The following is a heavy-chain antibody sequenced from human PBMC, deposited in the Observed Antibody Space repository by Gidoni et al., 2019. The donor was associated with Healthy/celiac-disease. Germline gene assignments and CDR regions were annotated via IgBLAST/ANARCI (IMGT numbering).Heavy chain of an antibody. CDR1: GSPFSSYD. J-gene: IGHJ4*02. CDR2: ISYDGSNK. D-gene: IGHD3-22*01. CDR3: ARGFDSSGSSFGA. Sequence: QVQLVESGGGVVQPGWSLSLSCEPSGSPFSSYDMHWVRQAPGKGLEGVAFISYDGSNKYYADSVKGRFTISRENSKNTLYLQMNSLRAEDTAVYYCARGFDSSGSSFGAWGQGTLVTVSS. V-gene: IGHV3-30-3*01.